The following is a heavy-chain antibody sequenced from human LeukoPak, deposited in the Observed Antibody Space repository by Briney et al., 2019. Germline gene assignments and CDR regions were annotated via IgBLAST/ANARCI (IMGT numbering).Heavy chain of an antibody. J-gene: IGHJ4*02. CDR1: GFTFSTYG. D-gene: IGHD3-22*01. CDR2: ISYDGSNK. V-gene: IGHV3-30*03. CDR3: ARIYYDSTTHFDY. Sequence: GGSLRLSCAASGFTFSTYGMHWVRQAPGKGLEWVAVISYDGSNKYYADSVKGRFTISRDNSKNTLYLQMNSLKTEDTAVYYCARIYYDSTTHFDYWGQGVLVTVSS.